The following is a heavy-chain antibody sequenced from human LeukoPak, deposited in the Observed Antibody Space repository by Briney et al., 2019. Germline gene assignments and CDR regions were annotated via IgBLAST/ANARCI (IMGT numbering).Heavy chain of an antibody. J-gene: IGHJ2*01. CDR3: ARRDWGSYLYFDL. CDR1: GYIFTSYW. D-gene: IGHD7-27*01. V-gene: IGHV5-51*01. CDR2: IYPGDSDT. Sequence: GESLQISCKGSGYIFTSYWIAWVRQLPGKGLEWMGIIYPGDSDTRYSPSLQGQVTISADKSISTAYLQWSSLKASDNAMYYCARRDWGSYLYFDLWGRGTLVTVSS.